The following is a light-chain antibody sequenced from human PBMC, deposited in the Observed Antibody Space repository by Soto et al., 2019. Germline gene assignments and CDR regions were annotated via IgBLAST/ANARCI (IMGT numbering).Light chain of an antibody. J-gene: IGKJ1*01. CDR3: QQYGGSSRT. Sequence: IVMTQSRATLSVSPGYRVTLSCRSRQVVRSNSAWYQQKPGQAPRLHTYGASSRATRIPDRFSGRGSGTDFTLTTTRLEPEDFAVYYCQQYGGSSRTFRQGPKVGIK. CDR1: QVVRSN. CDR2: GAS. V-gene: IGKV3-20*01.